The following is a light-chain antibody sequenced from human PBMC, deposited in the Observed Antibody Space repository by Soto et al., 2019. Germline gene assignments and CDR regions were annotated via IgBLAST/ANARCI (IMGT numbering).Light chain of an antibody. J-gene: IGKJ1*01. CDR2: GAS. V-gene: IGKV3-20*01. CDR1: QSISSSF. Sequence: TVLTQSPGTLSLSPWEGATLSCRASQSISSSFLAWYQQKPGQAPRLLIYGASSRATGIPDRFSGSGSGTDFTLPISSLEDEDFAVYYCQQYGSSPWTFGQGTKVDIK. CDR3: QQYGSSPWT.